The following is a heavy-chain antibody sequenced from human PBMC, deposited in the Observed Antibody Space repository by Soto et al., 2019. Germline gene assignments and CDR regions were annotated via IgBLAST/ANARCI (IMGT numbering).Heavy chain of an antibody. Sequence: SVKVSCKASGGTFSSYAISWVRQAPGQGLESMGGIIPIFGTANYAQKFQGRVTITADESTSTAYMELSSLRSEDTAVYYCVRYDETYYYYYYGMDVWGQGTTVTVSS. D-gene: IGHD2-2*01. CDR3: VRYDETYYYYYYGMDV. V-gene: IGHV1-69*13. CDR2: IIPIFGTA. CDR1: GGTFSSYA. J-gene: IGHJ6*02.